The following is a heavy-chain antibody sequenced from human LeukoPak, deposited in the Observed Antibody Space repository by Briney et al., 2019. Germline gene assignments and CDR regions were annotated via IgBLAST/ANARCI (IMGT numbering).Heavy chain of an antibody. CDR2: ISYDGSNK. CDR3: AKDNGGSRSSPSLP. CDR1: GFTFSSYA. Sequence: GGSLRLSCAASGFTFSSYAMHWVRQAPGKGLEWVAVISYDGSNKYYADSVKGRFTISRDNSKNTVFLQMNSLRAEDTAVYYCAKDNGGSRSSPSLPWGQGTLVTVSS. D-gene: IGHD6-6*01. V-gene: IGHV3-30-3*01. J-gene: IGHJ5*02.